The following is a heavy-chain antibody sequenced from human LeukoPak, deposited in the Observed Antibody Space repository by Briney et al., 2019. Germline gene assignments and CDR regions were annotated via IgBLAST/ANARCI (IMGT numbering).Heavy chain of an antibody. Sequence: GGSLRLSCAASGFTFSDRYMDWVRQAPGKGLEWVARARNKAQSHTTEYAASVKGRFTISRDDSKSSLYLQMNSLKTEDTAVYYCAVTLGVGFRNFDYWGQGTLVTVSS. V-gene: IGHV3-72*01. CDR2: ARNKAQSHTT. CDR1: GFTFSDRY. J-gene: IGHJ4*02. CDR3: AVTLGVGFRNFDY. D-gene: IGHD2-2*01.